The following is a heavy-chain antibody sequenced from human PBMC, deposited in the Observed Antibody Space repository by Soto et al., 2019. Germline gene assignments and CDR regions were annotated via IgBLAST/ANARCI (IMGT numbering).Heavy chain of an antibody. CDR3: AKDLDYDYIWGSYRYTGYFDY. Sequence: EVQLLESGGGLAQPGGSLRLSCAASGFTFSSYAMSWVRQAPGKGLEWVSAISGSGGSTYYADSVKGRFTISRDNSKNTLYLQMNSLRAEDTAVYYCAKDLDYDYIWGSYRYTGYFDYWGQGTLVTVSS. V-gene: IGHV3-23*01. CDR2: ISGSGGST. CDR1: GFTFSSYA. J-gene: IGHJ4*02. D-gene: IGHD3-16*02.